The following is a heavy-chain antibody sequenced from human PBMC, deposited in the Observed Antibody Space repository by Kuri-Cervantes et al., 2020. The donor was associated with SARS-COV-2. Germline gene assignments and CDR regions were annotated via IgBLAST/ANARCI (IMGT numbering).Heavy chain of an antibody. V-gene: IGHV3-48*03. CDR1: GFTFSSYA. D-gene: IGHD6-13*01. CDR3: AKGIAAAGTFVVDY. Sequence: GESLKISCAASGFTFSSYAMSWVRQAPGKGLEWVSYISSSGSTIYYADSVKGRFTISRDNAKNSLYLQMNSLRAEDTAVYYYAKGIAAAGTFVVDYWGQGTLVTVSS. CDR2: ISSSGSTI. J-gene: IGHJ4*02.